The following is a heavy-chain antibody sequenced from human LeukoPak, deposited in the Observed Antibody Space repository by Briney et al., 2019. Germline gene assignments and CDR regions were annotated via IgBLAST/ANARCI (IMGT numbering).Heavy chain of an antibody. CDR1: GGSISSYY. CDR2: IYTSGST. V-gene: IGHV4-4*07. Sequence: SETLSLTCTVSGGSISSYYWSWIRQPAGKGLERIGRIYTSGSTNYNPSLKSRVTISVDTSKNQFSLKLSSVTAADTAVYYCAGGAEDGSGSYYKGDYWGQGTLVTVSS. CDR3: AGGAEDGSGSYYKGDY. D-gene: IGHD3-10*01. J-gene: IGHJ4*02.